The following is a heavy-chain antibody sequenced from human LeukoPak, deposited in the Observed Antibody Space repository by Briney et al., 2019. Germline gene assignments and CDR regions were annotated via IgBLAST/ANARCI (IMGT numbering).Heavy chain of an antibody. CDR2: MNPNSGNT. CDR1: VYTFTRYD. V-gene: IGHV1-8*01. J-gene: IGHJ4*02. D-gene: IGHD1-26*01. CDR3: ARGYSGSSDY. Sequence: GASVNVSCKASVYTFTRYDINWVRQATGQGLEWMGWMNPNSGNTGYAQKFQGRVTITRNTSISTAYMELSSLRSEDTAVYYCARGYSGSSDYWGQGTLVTVSS.